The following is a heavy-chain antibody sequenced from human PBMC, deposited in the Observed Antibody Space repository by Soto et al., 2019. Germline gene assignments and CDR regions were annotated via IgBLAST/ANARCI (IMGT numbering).Heavy chain of an antibody. Sequence: ASETLSLTCTVSGGSISSYYWSWIRQPPGKGLEWIGYIYYSGSTNYNPSLKSRVTISVDTSKNQFSLKLSSVTAADTAVYYCARLDRITIFGVGPVDYWGQGTLVTVSS. CDR1: GGSISSYY. V-gene: IGHV4-59*08. CDR3: ARLDRITIFGVGPVDY. CDR2: IYYSGST. J-gene: IGHJ4*02. D-gene: IGHD3-3*01.